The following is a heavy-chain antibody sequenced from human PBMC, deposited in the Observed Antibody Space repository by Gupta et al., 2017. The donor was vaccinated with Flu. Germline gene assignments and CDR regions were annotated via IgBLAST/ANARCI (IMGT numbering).Heavy chain of an antibody. J-gene: IGHJ5*02. V-gene: IGHV1-2*02. CDR3: AREDTTTVTTFCWFDP. Sequence: PGQGLEWMGWINPNSGGTNYAQKFQGRVTMTRDTSISTAYMELSRLRSDDTAVYYCAREDTTTVTTFCWFDPWGQGTLVTVSS. CDR2: INPNSGGT. D-gene: IGHD4-4*01.